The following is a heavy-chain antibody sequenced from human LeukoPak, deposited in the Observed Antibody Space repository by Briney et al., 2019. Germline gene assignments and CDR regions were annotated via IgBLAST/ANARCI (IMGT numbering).Heavy chain of an antibody. CDR3: ARHGSGAFGFDI. Sequence: SETLSLTCTVSGGSISSYYWSWIRQPPGKGLGWIGYTYYSGSTNYNPSLKSRVTISADMSKNQFSLKLSSVAAADTAVYYCARHGSGAFGFDIWGQGTMVTVSS. CDR2: TYYSGST. D-gene: IGHD3-10*01. V-gene: IGHV4-59*08. J-gene: IGHJ3*02. CDR1: GGSISSYY.